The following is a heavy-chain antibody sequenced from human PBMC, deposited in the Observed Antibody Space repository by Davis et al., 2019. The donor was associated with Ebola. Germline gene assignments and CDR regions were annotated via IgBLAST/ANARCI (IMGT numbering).Heavy chain of an antibody. CDR3: ARVTIYSSSCFDY. D-gene: IGHD6-13*01. J-gene: IGHJ4*02. V-gene: IGHV4-59*12. CDR2: IYYSGST. CDR1: GGSFSGYY. Sequence: GSLRLSCAVYGGSFSGYYWSWIRQPPGKGLEWIGYIYYSGSTNYNPSLKSRVTISVDTSKNQFSLKLSSVTAADTAVYYCARVTIYSSSCFDYWGQGTLVTVSS.